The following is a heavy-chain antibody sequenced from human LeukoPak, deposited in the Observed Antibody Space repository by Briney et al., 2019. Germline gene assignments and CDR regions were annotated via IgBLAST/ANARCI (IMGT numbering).Heavy chain of an antibody. Sequence: PGGSLRLSCAASGFTFSSYEMNWVRQAPGKGLEWVSYISSSGSTIYYADSVKGRFTISRDNAKNSLYLQMNSLRAEDTAVYYCARESHCSGGSCYYSLRAAFDIWGQGTMVTVSS. CDR2: ISSSGSTI. D-gene: IGHD2-15*01. J-gene: IGHJ3*02. CDR1: GFTFSSYE. CDR3: ARESHCSGGSCYYSLRAAFDI. V-gene: IGHV3-48*03.